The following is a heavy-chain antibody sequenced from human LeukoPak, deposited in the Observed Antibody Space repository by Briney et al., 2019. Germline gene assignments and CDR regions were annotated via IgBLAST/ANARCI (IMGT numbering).Heavy chain of an antibody. CDR1: GFTFSNAW. J-gene: IGHJ5*02. CDR2: ISRSGSTI. Sequence: PGGSLRLSCAASGFTFSNAWMSWIRRAPGKGLEWVSYISRSGSTIYYADSVKGRFTISRDNAKNSLYLHMNSLRAEDTAVYYCARDEVGRYWFDPWGQGTLVTVSS. V-gene: IGHV3-11*04. CDR3: ARDEVGRYWFDP. D-gene: IGHD3-10*01.